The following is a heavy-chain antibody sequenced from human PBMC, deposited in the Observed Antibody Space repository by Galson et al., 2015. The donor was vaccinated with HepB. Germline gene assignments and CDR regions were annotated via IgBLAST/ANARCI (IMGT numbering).Heavy chain of an antibody. CDR1: GFTFSSYA. J-gene: IGHJ4*02. Sequence: SLRLSCAASGFTFSSYAMSWVRQAPGKGLEWVSAISGSGGSTYYADSVKGRFTISRDNSKNSLYLQMNSLRAEDTAVYYCARDGYYYDSSGHFDYWGQGTLVTVSS. V-gene: IGHV3-23*01. D-gene: IGHD3-22*01. CDR2: ISGSGGST. CDR3: ARDGYYYDSSGHFDY.